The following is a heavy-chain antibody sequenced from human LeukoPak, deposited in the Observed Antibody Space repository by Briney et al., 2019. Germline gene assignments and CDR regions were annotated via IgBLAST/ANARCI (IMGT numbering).Heavy chain of an antibody. CDR1: GYTFTSYG. Sequence: SVKVSCKASGYTFTSYGISWVRQAPGQGLEWMGGIIPIFGTANYAQKFQGRVTITADESTSTAYMELCSLRSEDTAVYYCARAGIAVAGTRTYYYGMDVWGQGTTVTVSS. CDR2: IIPIFGTA. CDR3: ARAGIAVAGTRTYYYGMDV. D-gene: IGHD6-19*01. J-gene: IGHJ6*02. V-gene: IGHV1-69*13.